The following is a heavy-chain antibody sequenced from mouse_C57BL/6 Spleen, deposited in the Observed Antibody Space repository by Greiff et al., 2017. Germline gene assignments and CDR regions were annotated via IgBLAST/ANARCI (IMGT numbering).Heavy chain of an antibody. CDR2: INPYNGGT. CDR3: AREDSSGYGFAY. J-gene: IGHJ3*01. D-gene: IGHD3-2*02. CDR1: GYTFTGYY. Sequence: EVQLQQSGPVLVKPGASVKMSCKASGYTFTGYYMNWVKQSPGKSLEWIGVINPYNGGTSYNQKFKGKATLTVDKSSSTAYMELNSLTSEDSAVYYCAREDSSGYGFAYWGQGTLVTVSA. V-gene: IGHV1-19*01.